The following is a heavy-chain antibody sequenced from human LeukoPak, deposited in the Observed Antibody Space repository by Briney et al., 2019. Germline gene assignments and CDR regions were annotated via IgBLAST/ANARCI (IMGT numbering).Heavy chain of an antibody. Sequence: GGSLRLSCAASGFTFSSYSMNWVRQAPGNGLEWVSSISSSSSYIYYADSVKGRFTISRDNAKNSLYLQMNSLRAEDTAVYYCARDGDSSGWYRLGAYYFDYWGQGTLVTVSS. D-gene: IGHD6-19*01. CDR1: GFTFSSYS. CDR2: ISSSSSYI. CDR3: ARDGDSSGWYRLGAYYFDY. V-gene: IGHV3-21*01. J-gene: IGHJ4*02.